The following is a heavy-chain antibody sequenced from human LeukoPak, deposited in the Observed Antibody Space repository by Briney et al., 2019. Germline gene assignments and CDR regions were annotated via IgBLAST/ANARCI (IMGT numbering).Heavy chain of an antibody. V-gene: IGHV1-69*04. Sequence: GASVKVSCKASGGTFSSYTISWVRQAPGQGLEWMGRIIPILGIANYAQKFQGRVTITADKSTSAAYMELSSLRSDDTAVYYCARDGGCSSTSCYLFDYWGQGTLVTVSS. CDR1: GGTFSSYT. D-gene: IGHD2-2*01. CDR3: ARDGGCSSTSCYLFDY. CDR2: IIPILGIA. J-gene: IGHJ4*02.